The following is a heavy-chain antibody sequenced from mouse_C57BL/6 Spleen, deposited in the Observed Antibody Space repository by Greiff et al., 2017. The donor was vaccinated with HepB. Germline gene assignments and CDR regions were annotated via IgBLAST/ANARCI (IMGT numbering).Heavy chain of an antibody. CDR2: VYPGSGST. J-gene: IGHJ1*03. CDR1: GYTFTSYW. V-gene: IGHV1-55*01. CDR3: ARGDTTVVATRGYFDV. Sequence: QVQLQQPGAELVKPGASVKMSCKASGYTFTSYWITWVKQRPGQGLEWIGDVYPGSGSTNYNEKFKSKATLTVDTSSSTDYMPLSSLQSEDSAVYYCARGDTTVVATRGYFDVWGTGTTVTVSS. D-gene: IGHD1-1*01.